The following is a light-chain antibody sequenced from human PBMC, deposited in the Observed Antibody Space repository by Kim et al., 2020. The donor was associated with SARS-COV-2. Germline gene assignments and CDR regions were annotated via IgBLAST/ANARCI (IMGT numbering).Light chain of an antibody. Sequence: QAVTISCTGTSSDIGGYNYISWYQQHPGEAPKLMIYDVSNRPSGVSNRFSGSKSGNTASLTISGLQAEDEADYYCSSYTSSSALYVFGTGTKVTVL. J-gene: IGLJ1*01. CDR3: SSYTSSSALYV. CDR1: SSDIGGYNY. V-gene: IGLV2-14*03. CDR2: DVS.